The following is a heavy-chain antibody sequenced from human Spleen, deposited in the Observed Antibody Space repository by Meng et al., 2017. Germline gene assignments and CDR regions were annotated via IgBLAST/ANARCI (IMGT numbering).Heavy chain of an antibody. CDR2: ISGSGGST. CDR3: AKIRRDGYNFDY. D-gene: IGHD5-24*01. J-gene: IGHJ4*02. V-gene: IGHV3-23*01. Sequence: GESLKISCAASGFTFYINAMSWVRQAPGKGLEWVSAISGSGGSTYYADSVKGRFTISRDNSKNTLYLQMNSLRAEDTAVYYCAKIRRDGYNFDYWGQGTLVTVSS. CDR1: GFTFYINA.